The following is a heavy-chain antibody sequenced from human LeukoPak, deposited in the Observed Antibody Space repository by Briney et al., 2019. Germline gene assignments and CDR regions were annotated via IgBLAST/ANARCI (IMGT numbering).Heavy chain of an antibody. CDR3: ARDRRGIVVVMPDY. D-gene: IGHD2-2*01. CDR2: INPNSGGT. Sequence: ASVKLSCKASGYTCTGYYMHWVRKAPGQGLGWMGLINPNSGGTNYAQKFQGRVTMTRDTSISTAYMELSRLRSDDTAVYYCARDRRGIVVVMPDYWGQGTLVTVSS. CDR1: GYTCTGYY. V-gene: IGHV1-2*02. J-gene: IGHJ4*02.